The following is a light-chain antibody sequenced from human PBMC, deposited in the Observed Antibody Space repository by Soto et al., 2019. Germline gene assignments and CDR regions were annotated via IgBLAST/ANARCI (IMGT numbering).Light chain of an antibody. V-gene: IGKV3-20*01. J-gene: IGKJ2*03. CDR1: QSLGTDY. CDR3: QQYAYSPPHS. CDR2: DAS. Sequence: DIVLTQSPGTLSLSPGERATLSCRASQSLGTDYLAWYQQKPGQAPRLLIYDASRRATGIPVRFSGSGSGADFTPTITTLEPEACAVYYGQQYAYSPPHSVGQGTKVDSK.